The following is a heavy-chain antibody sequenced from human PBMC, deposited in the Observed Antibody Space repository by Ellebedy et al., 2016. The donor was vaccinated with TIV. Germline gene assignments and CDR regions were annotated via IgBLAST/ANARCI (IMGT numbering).Heavy chain of an antibody. J-gene: IGHJ4*02. CDR3: ARPRIAAAGTGFDY. CDR2: IKQDGSEK. CDR1: GFTFSSYW. V-gene: IGHV3-7*01. Sequence: GESLKISXAASGFTFSSYWMSWVRQAPGKGLEWVANIKQDGSEKYYVDSVKGRFTISRDNAKNSLYLQMNSLRAEDTAVYYCARPRIAAAGTGFDYWGQGTLVTVSS. D-gene: IGHD6-13*01.